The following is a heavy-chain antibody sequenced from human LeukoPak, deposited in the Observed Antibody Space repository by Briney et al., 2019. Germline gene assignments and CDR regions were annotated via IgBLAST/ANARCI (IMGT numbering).Heavy chain of an antibody. Sequence: PGRSLRLSCAASGFTFSTSGMHWVRQAPGKGLEWVAVISNDGGNQYYGDSVKGRFIISRDNSKDTLYLQMNSLRADDTAVYYCAKSGYDRSGYYLPFDTWGQGTLVTVSS. D-gene: IGHD3-22*01. CDR1: GFTFSTSG. CDR3: AKSGYDRSGYYLPFDT. CDR2: ISNDGGNQ. J-gene: IGHJ4*02. V-gene: IGHV3-30*18.